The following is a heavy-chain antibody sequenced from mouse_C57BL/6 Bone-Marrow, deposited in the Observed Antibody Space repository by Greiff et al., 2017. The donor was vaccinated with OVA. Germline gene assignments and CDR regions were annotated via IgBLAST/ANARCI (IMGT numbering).Heavy chain of an antibody. D-gene: IGHD1-1*01. Sequence: QVQLKESGAELVKPGASVKMSCKASGYTFTTYPIEWMKQNHGQSLEWIGNFHPYNDDTKYNEKFKGKATLTVDKSSSTVYLELSRLTSDDSAVYYCARSPLTTGYWYFDVWGTGTTGTVSS. CDR3: ARSPLTTGYWYFDV. CDR2: FHPYNDDT. CDR1: GYTFTTYP. J-gene: IGHJ1*03. V-gene: IGHV1-47*01.